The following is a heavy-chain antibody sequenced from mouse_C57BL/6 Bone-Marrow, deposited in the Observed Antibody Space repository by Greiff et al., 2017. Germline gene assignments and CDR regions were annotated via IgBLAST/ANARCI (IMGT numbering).Heavy chain of an antibody. D-gene: IGHD1-1*01. CDR2: IYPRSGNT. CDR1: GYTFTSYG. V-gene: IGHV1-81*01. CDR3: ATIGSTAYAMDY. Sequence: VQLQESGAELARPGASVKLSCKASGYTFTSYGISWVKQRTGQGLEWIGEIYPRSGNTYYNEKFKGKATLTADKSSSTAYMELRSLTSEYSAGYFCATIGSTAYAMDYWVQGTSVTVSS. J-gene: IGHJ4*01.